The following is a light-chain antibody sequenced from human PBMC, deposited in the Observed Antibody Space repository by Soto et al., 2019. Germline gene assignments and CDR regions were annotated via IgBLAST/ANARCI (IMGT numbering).Light chain of an antibody. V-gene: IGKV1-8*01. CDR3: QQYYSYPPVT. J-gene: IGKJ4*01. Sequence: AIRMTQSPSSFSASTGDRVTITCRASQGISSYLAWYQQKPGKAPKLLIYAASTLQSGVPSRFSGSGSGTDFTPTITCLQCEDFATYYCQQYYSYPPVTFGGGTKVEIK. CDR1: QGISSY. CDR2: AAS.